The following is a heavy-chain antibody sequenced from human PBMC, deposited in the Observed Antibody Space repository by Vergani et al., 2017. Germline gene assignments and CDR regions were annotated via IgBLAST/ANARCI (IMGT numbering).Heavy chain of an antibody. CDR3: ARGRKTGTTGAHYYYMDV. J-gene: IGHJ6*03. CDR1: GGSFSGYY. CDR2: INHSGSN. V-gene: IGHV4-34*01. D-gene: IGHD1-7*01. Sequence: QVQLQQWGAGLLKPSETLSLTCAVYGGSFSGYYWSWSRQPPGKGLEWIGEINHSGSNTYNPSLKSRVTISVDTSQNQFSLTLSSVTAAATAVYYGARGRKTGTTGAHYYYMDVWGKGTTVTVSS.